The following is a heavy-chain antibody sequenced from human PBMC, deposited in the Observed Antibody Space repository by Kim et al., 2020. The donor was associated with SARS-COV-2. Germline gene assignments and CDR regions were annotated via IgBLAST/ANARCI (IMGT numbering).Heavy chain of an antibody. V-gene: IGHV5-51*01. CDR2: IYPGDDSDS. D-gene: IGHD1-26*01. CDR3: VRCLAPVGAMLLDAFDV. CDR1: GYVFSTFW. Sequence: GESLKISCQGFGYVFSTFWIGWVRQTPGKGPEWIGIIYPGDDSDSRQSPSFLGQVTMSVDKSVNTAYLQWDSLRASDNGIYFCVRCLAPVGAMLLDAFDVWGQGTAVTVS. J-gene: IGHJ3*01.